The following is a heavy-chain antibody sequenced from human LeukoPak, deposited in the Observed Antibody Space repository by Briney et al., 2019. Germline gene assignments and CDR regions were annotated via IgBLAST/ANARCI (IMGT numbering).Heavy chain of an antibody. CDR2: IRHSGGT. CDR3: AREEEGGTFDY. V-gene: IGHV1-46*01. CDR1: GYTFTNYY. D-gene: IGHD3-16*01. Sequence: ASVKVSCKASGYTFTNYYMHWVRQAPGQGFEWMGIIRHSGGTIYAQKFQGRVAMTGDTSTSTVYMELSSLRSEDTALYYCAREEEGGTFDYWGQGTLVTVSS. J-gene: IGHJ4*01.